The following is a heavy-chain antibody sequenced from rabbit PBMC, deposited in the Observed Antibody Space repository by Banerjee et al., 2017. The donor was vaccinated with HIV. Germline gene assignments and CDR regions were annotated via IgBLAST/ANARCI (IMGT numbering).Heavy chain of an antibody. J-gene: IGHJ4*01. V-gene: IGHV1S40*01. D-gene: IGHD1-1*01. Sequence: QSLEESGGDLVKPGASLTLTCKASGFSFSSDYYMCWVRQAPGKGLEWITCIDGGWFTWTYYATWAKGRFTISKPSSTTVTLQMTSLTAADTATYFCARDDTNSSGYYLFNLWGQGTLVTVS. CDR2: IDGGWFTWT. CDR1: GFSFSSDYY. CDR3: ARDDTNSSGYYLFNL.